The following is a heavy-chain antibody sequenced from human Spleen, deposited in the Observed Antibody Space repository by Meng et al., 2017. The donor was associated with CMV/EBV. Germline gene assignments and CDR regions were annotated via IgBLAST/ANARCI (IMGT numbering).Heavy chain of an antibody. CDR3: AYYDFWSGYPAY. D-gene: IGHD3-3*01. CDR1: GGSMKRNTYY. V-gene: IGHV4-61*05. CDR2: IYYSGST. J-gene: IGHJ4*02. Sequence: SETLSLTCTVSGGSMKRNTYYWGWIRQPPGKGLEWIGYIYYSGSTNYNPSLKSRVTISVDTSKNQFSLKLSSVTAADTAVYYCAYYDFWSGYPAYWGQGTLVTVSS.